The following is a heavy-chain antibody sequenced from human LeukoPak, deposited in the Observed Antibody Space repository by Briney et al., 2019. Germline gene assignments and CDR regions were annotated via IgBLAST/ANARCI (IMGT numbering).Heavy chain of an antibody. J-gene: IGHJ5*02. V-gene: IGHV3-21*01. CDR1: GFTFSSYS. CDR2: ISSSSSYI. CDR3: ARDLGSGITIFGVVIINWFDP. D-gene: IGHD3-3*01. Sequence: GGSLRLSCAASGFTFSSYSMNWVRQAPGKGLEWVSSISSSSSYIYYADSVKGRFTISRDNAKNSLYLQMNSLRAEDTAVYYCARDLGSGITIFGVVIINWFDPWGQGTLVTVSS.